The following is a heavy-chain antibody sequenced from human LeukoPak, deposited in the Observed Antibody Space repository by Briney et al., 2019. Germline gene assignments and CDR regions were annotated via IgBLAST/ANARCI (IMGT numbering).Heavy chain of an antibody. V-gene: IGHV1-18*01. J-gene: IGHJ4*02. CDR1: GYTLTSYG. CDR3: ARDSGYSSSWAGGPSDY. D-gene: IGHD6-13*01. Sequence: ASVKVSCKASGYTLTSYGISWVRQAPGQGLEWMGWISAYNGNTNDAQKLQGRVTMTTDTSTRTAYMELRSLRSDDTAVYYCARDSGYSSSWAGGPSDYWGQGTLVTVSS. CDR2: ISAYNGNT.